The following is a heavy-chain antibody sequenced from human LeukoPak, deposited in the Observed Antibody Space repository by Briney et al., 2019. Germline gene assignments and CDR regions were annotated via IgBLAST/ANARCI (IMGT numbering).Heavy chain of an antibody. D-gene: IGHD6-6*01. CDR1: GFTFTSYS. Sequence: GSLRLSCAASGFTFTSYSMNWVRQAPGKGLEWVSSISSSGSYIYYADSVKGRFTISRDNAKNSLYLQMNSLRAEDTAVYYCARGYSSSSRAFGYWGQGTLVTVSS. CDR3: ARGYSSSSRAFGY. J-gene: IGHJ4*02. V-gene: IGHV3-21*01. CDR2: ISSSGSYI.